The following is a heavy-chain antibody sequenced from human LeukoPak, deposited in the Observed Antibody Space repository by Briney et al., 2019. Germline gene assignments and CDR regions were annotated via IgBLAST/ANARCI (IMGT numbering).Heavy chain of an antibody. V-gene: IGHV1-2*02. Sequence: ASVKVSCKASGYTFTGYYMHWVRQAPGQGLEWMGWINSNSGGTNYAQKFQGRVTMTRDTSISTAYMESRLRSDDTAVYYCARSPHTLTGENFDYWGQGTLVTVSS. CDR2: INSNSGGT. CDR1: GYTFTGYY. J-gene: IGHJ4*02. D-gene: IGHD3-9*01. CDR3: ARSPHTLTGENFDY.